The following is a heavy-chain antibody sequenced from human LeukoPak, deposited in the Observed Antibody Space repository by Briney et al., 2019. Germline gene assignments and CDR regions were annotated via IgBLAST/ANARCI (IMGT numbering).Heavy chain of an antibody. J-gene: IGHJ4*02. CDR1: GFTFSSHA. Sequence: GGSLRLSCAASGFTFSSHAMTWVRQASGKGLEWVSSICGGGNTYYADSVKGRFTISRDNFQNTLYLQMNSLRAEDTAVYYCAKDYYDSSIFSAPHLFACWGQGTLVTVSS. CDR2: ICGGGNT. D-gene: IGHD3-22*01. CDR3: AKDYYDSSIFSAPHLFAC. V-gene: IGHV3-23*01.